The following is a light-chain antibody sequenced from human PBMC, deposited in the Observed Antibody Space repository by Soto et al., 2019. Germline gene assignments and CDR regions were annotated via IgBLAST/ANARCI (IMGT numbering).Light chain of an antibody. CDR2: DVS. Sequence: QSALTQPASVSGSPGQSITISCTGTSSDVGAYNFVSWYQQHPGKVPKLMIFDVSSRPSGVSDRFSGSKSGNTASLTISGLQAEDEGDYYCRSYTGSSTHVFGSGTKLTVL. CDR3: RSYTGSSTHV. V-gene: IGLV2-14*03. J-gene: IGLJ1*01. CDR1: SSDVGAYNF.